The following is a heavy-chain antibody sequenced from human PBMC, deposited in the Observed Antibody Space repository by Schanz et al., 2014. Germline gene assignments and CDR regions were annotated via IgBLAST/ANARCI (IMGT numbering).Heavy chain of an antibody. CDR3: AKAEYDILTDSYSRLDP. V-gene: IGHV1-18*01. D-gene: IGHD3-9*01. CDR1: GYTFTTYA. J-gene: IGHJ5*02. Sequence: QVQLVQSGAEVKKPGASVRVSCKASGYTFTTYAMSWVRQAPGQGLEWVGWISVYTGNTKYGQKLQGRVTMTTDTSTSTAYMELRSPRSDDTAVYYCAKAEYDILTDSYSRLDPWGQGTLVTVSS. CDR2: ISVYTGNT.